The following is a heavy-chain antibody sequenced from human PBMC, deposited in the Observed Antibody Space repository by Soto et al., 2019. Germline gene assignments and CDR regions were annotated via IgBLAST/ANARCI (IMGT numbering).Heavy chain of an antibody. CDR3: ATGAYYRGPR. Sequence: SVKVYCNGAGATFSNYALGWVRQAPGQGLEWMGGIIPIFGNAYYAQNFQGRVTITAHESTSTAYMEVSSLTSEDTAVYYCATGAYYRGPRWGR. V-gene: IGHV1-69*13. CDR2: IIPIFGNA. D-gene: IGHD3-10*01. J-gene: IGHJ2*01. CDR1: GATFSNYA.